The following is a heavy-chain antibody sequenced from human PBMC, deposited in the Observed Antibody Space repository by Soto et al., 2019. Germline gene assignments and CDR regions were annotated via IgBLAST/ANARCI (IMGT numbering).Heavy chain of an antibody. CDR2: ISPMFGAA. V-gene: IGHV1-69*19. J-gene: IGHJ4*02. Sequence: QVQLVQSGAEMKKPGSSVKVSCQSSGGTFNTYAMNWVRQAPGQGPEWMGDISPMFGAANYATKFQGRVTIPAYESTGTSYMQLSSLTSEDTALYFCAREVQVHTPAFVYWGQGTLVTVSS. CDR3: AREVQVHTPAFVY. CDR1: GGTFNTYA. D-gene: IGHD3-10*01.